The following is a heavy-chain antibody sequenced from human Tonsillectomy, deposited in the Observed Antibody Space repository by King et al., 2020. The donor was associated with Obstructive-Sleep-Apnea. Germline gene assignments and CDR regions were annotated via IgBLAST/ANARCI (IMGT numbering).Heavy chain of an antibody. CDR3: ARDYYGSGTGTWFDP. CDR1: GGSISSYY. Sequence: QLQESGPGLVKPSETLSLTCSVSGGSISSYYWSWLRQPPGKGLEWIGDISYTGSTNYNPSLKSRVTISVDTSKKKFSLKLSSVTAADTAVYYCARDYYGSGTGTWFDPWGQGTLVTVSS. J-gene: IGHJ5*02. V-gene: IGHV4-59*01. D-gene: IGHD3-10*01. CDR2: ISYTGST.